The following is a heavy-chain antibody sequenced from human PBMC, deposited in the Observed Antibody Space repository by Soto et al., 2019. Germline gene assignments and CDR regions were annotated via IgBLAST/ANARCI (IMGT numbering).Heavy chain of an antibody. D-gene: IGHD5-18*01. J-gene: IGHJ4*02. Sequence: QVQLQESGPGLVKPSETLSLTYTVAGGSISNYYWSWIRQPPGKGLEWIGYIYYSGSTNYNPSLKGRVTISVDTSKNQFPLKLSSVTAADTAVYYCARHRYSYGVYYFDYWGQGTLATVSS. CDR3: ARHRYSYGVYYFDY. CDR1: GGSISNYY. CDR2: IYYSGST. V-gene: IGHV4-59*08.